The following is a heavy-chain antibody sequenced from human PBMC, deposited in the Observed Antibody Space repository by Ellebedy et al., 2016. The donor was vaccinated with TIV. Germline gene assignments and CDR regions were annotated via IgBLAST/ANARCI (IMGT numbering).Heavy chain of an antibody. CDR3: ARESSRRSKRLGGYGVSDAFDI. CDR1: GGTFSSYA. D-gene: IGHD3-22*01. Sequence: ASVKVSCKASGGTFSSYAISWVRQAPGQGLEWMGRIIPILGIANYAQKFQGRVTITADKSTSTAYMELSSLRSEDTAVYYCARESSRRSKRLGGYGVSDAFDIWGQGTMVTVSS. J-gene: IGHJ3*02. V-gene: IGHV1-69*04. CDR2: IIPILGIA.